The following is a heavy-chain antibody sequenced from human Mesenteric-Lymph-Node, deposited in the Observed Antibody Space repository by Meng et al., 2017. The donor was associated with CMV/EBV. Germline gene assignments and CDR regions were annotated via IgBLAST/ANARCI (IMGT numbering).Heavy chain of an antibody. CDR2: ISSDGSSI. Sequence: GESLKISCTASGFTFSTYGMHWVRQAPGKGLEWVSYISSDGSSISYADSVKGRFTISRDNAKHSLYLQMNSLRADDTAVYYCARDGNYFYGMDVWGQGTTVTVSS. CDR3: ARDGNYFYGMDV. J-gene: IGHJ6*02. CDR1: GFTFSTYG. D-gene: IGHD1-26*01. V-gene: IGHV3-48*04.